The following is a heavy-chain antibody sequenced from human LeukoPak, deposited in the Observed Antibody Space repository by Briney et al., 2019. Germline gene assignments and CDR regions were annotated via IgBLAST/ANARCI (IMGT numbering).Heavy chain of an antibody. CDR1: GFTFSSYS. J-gene: IGHJ4*02. CDR3: ATKGVVPAAMDY. Sequence: GGSLRLSYAASGFTFSSYSMNWVRQAPGKGLEWVSSISSSSSYIYYADSVKGRFTISRDNAKNSLYLQMNSLRAEDTAVYYCATKGVVPAAMDYWGQGTLVTVSS. V-gene: IGHV3-21*01. CDR2: ISSSSSYI. D-gene: IGHD2-2*01.